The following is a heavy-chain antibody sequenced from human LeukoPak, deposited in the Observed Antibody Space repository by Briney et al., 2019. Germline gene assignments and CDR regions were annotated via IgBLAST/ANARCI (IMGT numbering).Heavy chain of an antibody. CDR1: GFTFSSYS. V-gene: IGHV3-48*01. CDR3: ASENYGDFDY. D-gene: IGHD4-17*01. CDR2: ISSSSSTI. J-gene: IGHJ4*02. Sequence: GGSLRLSCAASGFTFSSYSMNWVRQAPGKGLEWVSYISSSSSTIYYADSVKGRFTISRDNAKNSLYLQMNSLRAEDTAVYYCASENYGDFDYWGQGTLVTVSS.